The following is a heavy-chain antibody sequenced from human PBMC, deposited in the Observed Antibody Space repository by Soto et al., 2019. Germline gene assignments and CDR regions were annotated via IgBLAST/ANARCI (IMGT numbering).Heavy chain of an antibody. Sequence: SETLSLTCAVSGGSISSNKWWSWVRQPPGKGLEWIGEIYHSGSTNYNPSLKSRVTISVDKSKNQFSLKLSSVTAADTAVYYCARERSHYSYGYAEFDYWGQGTLVTVSS. D-gene: IGHD5-18*01. CDR1: GGSISSNKW. J-gene: IGHJ4*02. V-gene: IGHV4-4*02. CDR2: IYHSGST. CDR3: ARERSHYSYGYAEFDY.